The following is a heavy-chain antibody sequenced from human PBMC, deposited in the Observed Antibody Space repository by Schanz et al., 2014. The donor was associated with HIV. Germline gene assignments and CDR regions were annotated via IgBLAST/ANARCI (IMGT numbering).Heavy chain of an antibody. Sequence: QVQLVESGGGVVQPGRSLRLSCAASGFIFKNYGMHWVRQAPGKGLEWMAVIWYDGSNIYYADSVKGRFTISRDNAKNTLYLQMNSLRAEDTAVYYCAKGLRQWLVLGVSDYWGQGTLVTVSS. V-gene: IGHV3-33*03. J-gene: IGHJ4*02. CDR1: GFIFKNYG. D-gene: IGHD6-19*01. CDR3: AKGLRQWLVLGVSDY. CDR2: IWYDGSNI.